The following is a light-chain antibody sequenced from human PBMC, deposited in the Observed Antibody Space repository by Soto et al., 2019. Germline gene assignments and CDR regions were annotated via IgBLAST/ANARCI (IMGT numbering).Light chain of an antibody. Sequence: DIQMTQSPSTLSASVGDRVTFTCRASQSISSWLAWYQQKPGKAPKLLIYKASNLESGVPSRFSGSGSGTEFTLTISSLQPDDFATYYCQQYNSDWTFGQGTKLEIK. CDR2: KAS. J-gene: IGKJ1*01. V-gene: IGKV1-5*03. CDR1: QSISSW. CDR3: QQYNSDWT.